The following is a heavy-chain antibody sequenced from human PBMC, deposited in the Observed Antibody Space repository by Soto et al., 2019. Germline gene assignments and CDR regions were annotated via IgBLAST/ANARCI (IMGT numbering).Heavy chain of an antibody. V-gene: IGHV3-7*03. CDR2: IKHDGSEK. Sequence: EVQLVESGGGLVLPGGTLRLSCAASGFTFSTYWMTWVRQAPGRGLEWVANIKHDGSEKYYLDSVRGRFTVSRDNARHSLSLRMNSLSGDATAVYCCARVGGNSYGQIASWGQGTLVSVSS. CDR3: ARVGGNSYGQIAS. D-gene: IGHD5-18*01. CDR1: GFTFSTYW. J-gene: IGHJ4*02.